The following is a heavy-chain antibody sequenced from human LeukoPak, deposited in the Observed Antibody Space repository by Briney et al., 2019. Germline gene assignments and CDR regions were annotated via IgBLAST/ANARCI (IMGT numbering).Heavy chain of an antibody. Sequence: GGSLRLSCAASGFTFSSYAMSWVRQAPGKGLEWVSAIGGSGGSTYYADSVKGRFTISRDNSKNTLYMQMNSLRAEDTAVYYCAGAADGSGSYLVDYWGQGTLVTVSS. CDR1: GFTFSSYA. V-gene: IGHV3-23*01. J-gene: IGHJ4*02. CDR2: IGGSGGST. CDR3: AGAADGSGSYLVDY. D-gene: IGHD3-10*01.